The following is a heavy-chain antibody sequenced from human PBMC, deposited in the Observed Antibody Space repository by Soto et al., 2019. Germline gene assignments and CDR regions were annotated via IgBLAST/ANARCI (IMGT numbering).Heavy chain of an antibody. CDR2: INHSGST. Sequence: QVQLQQWGAGLLKPSETLSLTCAVYGGSFSGYYWSWIRQPPGKGLEWIGEINHSGSTNYNPSLKSRVTISVDTSKNQFSLKLSSVTAADTAVYYCAREVNCSGGSCSRSPDYWGQGTLVTVSS. D-gene: IGHD2-15*01. CDR3: AREVNCSGGSCSRSPDY. J-gene: IGHJ4*02. CDR1: GGSFSGYY. V-gene: IGHV4-34*01.